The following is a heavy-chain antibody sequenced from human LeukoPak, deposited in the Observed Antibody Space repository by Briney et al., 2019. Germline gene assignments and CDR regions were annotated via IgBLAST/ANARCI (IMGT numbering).Heavy chain of an antibody. V-gene: IGHV1-69*04. CDR1: GYTFTSYA. CDR2: IIPILGIA. J-gene: IGHJ3*02. CDR3: ARTKWEHRTLDAFDI. Sequence: GASVKVSYKASGYTFTSYAISWVRQAPGQGLERMGRIIPILGIANYAQKFQGRVTITADKSTSTAYMELSSLRSEDTAVYYCARTKWEHRTLDAFDIWGQGTMVTVSS. D-gene: IGHD1-26*01.